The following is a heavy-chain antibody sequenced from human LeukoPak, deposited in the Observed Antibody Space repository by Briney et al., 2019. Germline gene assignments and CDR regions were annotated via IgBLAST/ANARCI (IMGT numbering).Heavy chain of an antibody. V-gene: IGHV4-61*01. J-gene: IGHJ4*02. CDR1: GGSVNSNIDY. CDR2: ISYSGGT. CDR3: ARDSH. Sequence: MSSETLSLTCTLSGGSVNSNIDYWSWVRQPPGKGLEWIGFISYSGGTNYNPSPKSRVTISIDTSRNQFSLKLSSVTAADTAVYYCARDSHLGQGTLVSVSS.